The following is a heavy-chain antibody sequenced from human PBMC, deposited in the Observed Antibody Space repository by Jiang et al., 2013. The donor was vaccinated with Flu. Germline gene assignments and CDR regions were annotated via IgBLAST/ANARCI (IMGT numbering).Heavy chain of an antibody. Sequence: VQLLESGGGLVKPGESLRLSCAASGFTFDYYTMNWVRQAPGKGLEWVSSITGGGNDLFYRDSLKGRVTISRDNAANSLYLQMSSLRAEDTAMYYCARGGGCHRGTCYYMDVWGRGTTVTVSS. CDR2: ITGGGNDL. CDR3: ARGGGCHRGTCYYMDV. J-gene: IGHJ6*04. CDR1: GFTFDYYT. V-gene: IGHV3-21*01. D-gene: IGHD3-9*01.